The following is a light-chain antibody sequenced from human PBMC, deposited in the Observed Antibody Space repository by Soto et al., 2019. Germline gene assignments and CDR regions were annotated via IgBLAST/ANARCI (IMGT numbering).Light chain of an antibody. J-gene: IGLJ3*02. CDR3: CSYAGSFTWV. V-gene: IGLV2-11*01. CDR2: DVN. Sequence: QSVLTQPRSVSGSPGQSVTISCTGTSTDVGVSWYQQNPDKAPRLMIYDVNNRPSGVPDRFSGSKSGNTASLTISGLQSEDEGDYYCCSYAGSFTWVFGGGTQLTVL. CDR1: STDVG.